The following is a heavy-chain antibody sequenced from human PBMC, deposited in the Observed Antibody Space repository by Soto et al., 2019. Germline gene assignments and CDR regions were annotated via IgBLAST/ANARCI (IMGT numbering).Heavy chain of an antibody. J-gene: IGHJ6*02. CDR2: INSDGSGT. CDR1: GFTFSSCW. V-gene: IGHV3-74*01. Sequence: GSLRLSCAASGFTFSSCWMHWVRQAPGKGLVWVSRINSDGSGTTYADSVKGRFTISRDNAKNTLYLQMNSLRAEDTAVYYCARDPDIVIIPAATDAMDVWGQGTTVTVSS. D-gene: IGHD2-2*01. CDR3: ARDPDIVIIPAATDAMDV.